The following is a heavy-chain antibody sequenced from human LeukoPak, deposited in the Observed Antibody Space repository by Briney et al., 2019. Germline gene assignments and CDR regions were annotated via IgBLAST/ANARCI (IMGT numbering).Heavy chain of an antibody. Sequence: PSETLSLTCTVSGYSISGGYYWGWIRQPPGKGLEWIGSIYHSGSTYYNPSLKSRVTISVDTSKNQFSLKLSSVTAADTAVYYCARAGYGDSDFDYWGQGTLVTVSS. CDR3: ARAGYGDSDFDY. D-gene: IGHD4-17*01. CDR1: GYSISGGYY. CDR2: IYHSGST. J-gene: IGHJ4*02. V-gene: IGHV4-38-2*02.